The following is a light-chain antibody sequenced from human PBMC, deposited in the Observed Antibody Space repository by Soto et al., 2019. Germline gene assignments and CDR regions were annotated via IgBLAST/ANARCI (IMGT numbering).Light chain of an antibody. CDR1: SSNIGAGYD. Sequence: QPVLTQPPSVSGAPGQRATISCTGSSSNIGAGYDVHWYQQLPGTAPKLLIYGNSNRPSGVPDRFSGSKSGTSASLAITGLQAEDEADYYCQSYDSSLSGYVFGGGTKVTVL. CDR3: QSYDSSLSGYV. V-gene: IGLV1-40*01. J-gene: IGLJ2*01. CDR2: GNS.